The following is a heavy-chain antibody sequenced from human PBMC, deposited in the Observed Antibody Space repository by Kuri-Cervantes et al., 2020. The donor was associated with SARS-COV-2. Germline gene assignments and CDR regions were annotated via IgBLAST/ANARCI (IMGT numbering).Heavy chain of an antibody. CDR1: GFTFSGYE. V-gene: IGHV3-48*03. CDR3: ARIGELGIPDY. D-gene: IGHD7-27*01. J-gene: IGHJ4*02. CDR2: ISSSGSTI. Sequence: GGSLRLSCAASGFTFSGYEMNWVRQAPGKGLEWVSYISSSGSTIYYADSVKGRFTISRDNAKNSLYLQMNSLRAEDTAVYYCARIGELGIPDYWGQGTLVTVSS.